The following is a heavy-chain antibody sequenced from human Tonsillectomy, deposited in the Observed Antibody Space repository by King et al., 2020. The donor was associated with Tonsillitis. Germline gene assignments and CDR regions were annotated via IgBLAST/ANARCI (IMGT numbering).Heavy chain of an antibody. D-gene: IGHD3-22*01. J-gene: IGHJ4*02. CDR2: ISSSGSTI. V-gene: IGHV3-48*03. CDR3: AREGYYYDSSGGRPIDY. CDR1: GFTFSSYE. Sequence: EVQLVESGGGLVQPGGSLRLYCAASGFTFSSYEMNWVRQAPGKGLEWVSYISSSGSTIYYADSVKGRFTISRDNAKNSLYLQMNSLRAEDTAVYYCAREGYYYDSSGGRPIDYWGQGTLVTVSS.